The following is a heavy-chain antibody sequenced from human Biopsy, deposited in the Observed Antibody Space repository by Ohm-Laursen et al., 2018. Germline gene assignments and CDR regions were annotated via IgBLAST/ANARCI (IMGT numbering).Heavy chain of an antibody. CDR1: GYTFTGYY. V-gene: IGHV1-2*02. CDR2: IDPNSGGT. J-gene: IGHJ4*02. D-gene: IGHD6-19*01. Sequence: ATVKISCKVSGYTFTGYYLHWVRQAPGQGLEWMGWIDPNSGGTNYAQKFQGRVTMTRDTSISTAYMELSRLGSDDTAVYYCARDKYRSWNYFDNWGQGSLVTVSS. CDR3: ARDKYRSWNYFDN.